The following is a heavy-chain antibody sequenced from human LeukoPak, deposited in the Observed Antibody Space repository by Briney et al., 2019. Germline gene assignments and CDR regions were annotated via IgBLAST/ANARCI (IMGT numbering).Heavy chain of an antibody. Sequence: GGSLRLSCSASGFTFSSYAMSWVRQAPGKGLEWVSAISGSGGSTYYADSVKGRFTISRDNSKNTLDLQMNSLRAEDTAVYYCAKQDWSMATTFDYWGQGTLVTVSS. CDR1: GFTFSSYA. D-gene: IGHD5-12*01. J-gene: IGHJ4*02. CDR3: AKQDWSMATTFDY. CDR2: ISGSGGST. V-gene: IGHV3-23*01.